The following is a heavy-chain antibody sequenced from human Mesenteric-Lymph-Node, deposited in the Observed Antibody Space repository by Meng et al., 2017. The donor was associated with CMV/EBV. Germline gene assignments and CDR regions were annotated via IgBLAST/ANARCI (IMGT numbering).Heavy chain of an antibody. CDR3: ARDLGHSGYDSFDY. D-gene: IGHD5-12*01. CDR2: INAGNGNT. J-gene: IGHJ4*02. Sequence: KASGYTFTGYYMHWVRQAPGQRLEWMGWINAGNGNTKYSQKFQGRVTITRDTSASTAYMELSSLRSEDTAVYYCARDLGHSGYDSFDYWGQGTLVTVSS. CDR1: GYTFTGYY. V-gene: IGHV1-3*01.